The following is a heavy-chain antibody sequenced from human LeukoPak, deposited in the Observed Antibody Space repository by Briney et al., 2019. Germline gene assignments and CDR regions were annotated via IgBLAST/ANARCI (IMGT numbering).Heavy chain of an antibody. CDR2: INSDGSST. CDR3: AREYSSGWYGRYFQH. Sequence: GGSLRLSCAASGFTFSSYWMHWVRQAPGKGLAWVSRINSDGSSTSYADSVKGRFTISRDNAKNTLYLQMNSLRAEDTAVYYCAREYSSGWYGRYFQHWGQGTLVTVSS. J-gene: IGHJ1*01. CDR1: GFTFSSYW. D-gene: IGHD6-19*01. V-gene: IGHV3-74*01.